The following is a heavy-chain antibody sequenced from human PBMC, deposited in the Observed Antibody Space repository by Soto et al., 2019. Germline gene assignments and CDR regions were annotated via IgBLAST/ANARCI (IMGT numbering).Heavy chain of an antibody. J-gene: IGHJ6*03. CDR3: AREVVEPAAMGNHYYYMDV. Sequence: SETLSLTCPFSGVSISSNGSGNCWSWLRQLPGKGLEWIGYIYHSGSTYYNPPLESRVTISVDTSKNQFSLRLSSVTAADTAVYYRAREVVEPAAMGNHYYYMDVWGKGTTVTVSS. CDR1: GVSISSNGSGNC. CDR2: IYHSGST. V-gene: IGHV4-31*03. D-gene: IGHD2-2*01.